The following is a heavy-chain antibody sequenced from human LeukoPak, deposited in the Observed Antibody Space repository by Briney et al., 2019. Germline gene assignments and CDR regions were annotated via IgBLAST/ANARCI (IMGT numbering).Heavy chain of an antibody. J-gene: IGHJ5*02. CDR3: AGGLVEAHWFDP. Sequence: PSETLSLTCAVYGGSFSGYYWSWIRQPPGKGLEWIGGINHSGSTNYNPSLKSRVTISVDTSKNQFSLKLSSVTAADTAVYYCAGGLVEAHWFDPWGQGTLVTVSS. CDR1: GGSFSGYY. V-gene: IGHV4-34*01. CDR2: INHSGST.